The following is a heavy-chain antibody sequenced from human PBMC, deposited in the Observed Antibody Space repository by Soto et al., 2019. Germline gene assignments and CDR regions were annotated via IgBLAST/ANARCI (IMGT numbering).Heavy chain of an antibody. Sequence: VQMLESGGGLVHPWGSLTLSCASSGFTFSSYAVSWVRQAPGKGLEWVSTISGSGGRAFYADSVKGRFTISRDNSKNTLFLQMNSLRAEDTAIYYCAKALWFGELLEAFDVWGQGTMVTVSS. CDR1: GFTFSSYA. CDR2: ISGSGGRA. CDR3: AKALWFGELLEAFDV. V-gene: IGHV3-23*01. J-gene: IGHJ3*01. D-gene: IGHD3-10*01.